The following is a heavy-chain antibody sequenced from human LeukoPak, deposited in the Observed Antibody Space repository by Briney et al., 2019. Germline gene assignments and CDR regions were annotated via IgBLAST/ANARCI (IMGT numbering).Heavy chain of an antibody. CDR3: ARGMVVRGVIRPSYNRFDP. CDR1: GDSVSSNSAA. CDR2: TYYRAKWYN. D-gene: IGHD3-10*01. V-gene: IGHV6-1*01. J-gene: IGHJ5*02. Sequence: SQTLSLTCAISGDSVSSNSAAWSWIRQSPSRGLEWLGRTYYRAKWYNDYAVSVKSRITINPDISKDQFSLQLNSVTPEDTAVYYCARGMVVRGVIRPSYNRFDPWGQGTLVTVSS.